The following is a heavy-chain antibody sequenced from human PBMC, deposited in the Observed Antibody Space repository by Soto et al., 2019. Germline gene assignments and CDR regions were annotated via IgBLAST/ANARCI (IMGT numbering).Heavy chain of an antibody. D-gene: IGHD3-22*01. CDR2: ISGSGGST. CDR1: GFTFSSYA. J-gene: IGHJ1*01. Sequence: EVQLLESGGGLVQPGGSLRLSCAASGFTFSSYAMSWVRQAPGKGLEWVSAISGSGGSTYYADSVKGRFTISRDNSKNTLYLKMNSLRAEDTAVYYCAKDPPRYYYDSSGYSEGYWGQGPLVTVSS. CDR3: AKDPPRYYYDSSGYSEGY. V-gene: IGHV3-23*01.